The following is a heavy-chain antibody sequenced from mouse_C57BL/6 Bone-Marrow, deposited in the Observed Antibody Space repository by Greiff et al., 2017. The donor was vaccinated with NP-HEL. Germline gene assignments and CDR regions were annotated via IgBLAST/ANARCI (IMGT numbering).Heavy chain of an antibody. CDR3: ARSLYYSNFDWYFDV. D-gene: IGHD2-5*01. CDR2: IDPSDSYT. V-gene: IGHV1-59*01. Sequence: QVQLQQSGAELVRPGTSVKLSCKASGYTFTSYWMHWVKQRPGQGLEWIGVIDPSDSYTNYNQKFKGKATLTVDTSSSTAYMQLSSLTSEDSAVYYCARSLYYSNFDWYFDVWGTGTTVTVSS. CDR1: GYTFTSYW. J-gene: IGHJ1*03.